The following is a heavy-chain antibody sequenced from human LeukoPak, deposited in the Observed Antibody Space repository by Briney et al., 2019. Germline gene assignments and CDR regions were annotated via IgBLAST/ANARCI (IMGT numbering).Heavy chain of an antibody. CDR3: AREGVGVRDSVAFDI. J-gene: IGHJ3*02. CDR1: GGTFSSYA. V-gene: IGHV1-69*01. Sequence: SVKVSCKASGGTFSSYAISWVRQDPGQGLEWMGGIIPIFGTANYAQKFQGRVTITADESTSTAYMELSSLRSEDTAVYYCAREGVGVRDSVAFDIWGQGTMVTVSS. CDR2: IIPIFGTA. D-gene: IGHD3-10*01.